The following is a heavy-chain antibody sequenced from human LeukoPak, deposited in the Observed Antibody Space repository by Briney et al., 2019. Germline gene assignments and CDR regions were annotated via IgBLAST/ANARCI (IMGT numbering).Heavy chain of an antibody. CDR3: ARMYYDYWSGYPAYYFDY. CDR1: GGSISSGSYY. J-gene: IGHJ4*02. Sequence: SETLSLTCTVSGGSISSGSYYRSWIRQPAGKGLEWIGRIYTSGSTNYNPSLKSRVTISVDTSKNQFSLKLSSVTAADTAVYYCARMYYDYWSGYPAYYFDYWGQGTLVTVSS. V-gene: IGHV4-61*02. D-gene: IGHD3-3*01. CDR2: IYTSGST.